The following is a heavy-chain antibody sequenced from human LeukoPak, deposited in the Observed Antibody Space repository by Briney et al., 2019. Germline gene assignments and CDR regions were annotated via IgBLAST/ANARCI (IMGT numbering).Heavy chain of an antibody. D-gene: IGHD6-13*01. Sequence: GESLKISCKGSGYSFTSYWIGWVRQMPGKGLEWMGIIYPGDSDTRYSPSFQGQVTISADKSISTAYLQWSSLKASDTAMYYCARRRSSSWYVLSTAYTPESSTYFDYWGQGTLVTVSS. CDR3: ARRRSSSWYVLSTAYTPESSTYFDY. J-gene: IGHJ4*02. V-gene: IGHV5-51*01. CDR2: IYPGDSDT. CDR1: GYSFTSYW.